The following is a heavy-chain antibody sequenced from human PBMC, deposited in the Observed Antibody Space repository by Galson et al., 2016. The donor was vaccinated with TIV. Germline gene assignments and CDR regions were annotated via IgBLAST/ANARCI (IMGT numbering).Heavy chain of an antibody. CDR1: GDTFSTYP. CDR3: ARGRGIYDSSGYFLFGH. CDR2: FIPLFGTA. Sequence: SVKVSCKASGDTFSTYPFNWVRQAPGQGLEWVGGFIPLFGTANYAQKFQGRVTITADESTSTLYMEVSSLRSEATAVYYCARGRGIYDSSGYFLFGHWGQGTLVTVSS. V-gene: IGHV1-69*13. J-gene: IGHJ5*02. D-gene: IGHD3-22*01.